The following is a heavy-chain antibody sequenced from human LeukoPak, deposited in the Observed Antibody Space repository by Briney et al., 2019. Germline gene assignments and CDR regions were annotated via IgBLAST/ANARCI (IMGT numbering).Heavy chain of an antibody. CDR3: ARRPGRRYSSSWLY. CDR1: GGSISRNTW. CDR2: IHDSGRT. V-gene: IGHV4-4*02. J-gene: IGHJ4*02. D-gene: IGHD6-13*01. Sequence: NPSGTLSLTCAVSGGSISRNTWWSWARQPPGKGLGGIAEIHDSGRTNYNPSLKSRVTISVDTSKNQFSLKLSSVTAADTAVYYCARRPGRRYSSSWLYWGQGTLVTVSS.